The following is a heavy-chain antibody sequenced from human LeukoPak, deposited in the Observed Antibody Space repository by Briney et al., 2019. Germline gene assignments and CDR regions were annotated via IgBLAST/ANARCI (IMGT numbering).Heavy chain of an antibody. J-gene: IGHJ4*02. V-gene: IGHV4-61*02. CDR3: ARGGRDSSSWYHY. CDR1: GGSISSGGYY. CDR2: IYTSGST. Sequence: SQTLSLTCTVSGGSISSGGYYWSWIRQPAGKGLEWIGRIYTSGSTNYNPSLKSRVTISVDTSKNQFSLKLSSVTAADTAVYYCARGGRDSSSWYHYWGQGTLVTVSS. D-gene: IGHD6-13*01.